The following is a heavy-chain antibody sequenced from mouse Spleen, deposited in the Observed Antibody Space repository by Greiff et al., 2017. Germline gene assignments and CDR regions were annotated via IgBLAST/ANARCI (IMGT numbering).Heavy chain of an antibody. V-gene: IGHV1-47*01. D-gene: IGHD2-5*01. CDR3: ARRGYSNYEEGHFDY. CDR1: GYTFTTYP. CDR2: FHPYNDDT. Sequence: VQLQESGAELVKPGASVKMSCKASGYTFTTYPIEWMKQNHGKSLEWIGNFHPYNDDTKYNEKFKGKATLTVEKSSSTVYLELSRLTSDDSAVYYCARRGYSNYEEGHFDYWGQGTTLTVSS. J-gene: IGHJ2*01.